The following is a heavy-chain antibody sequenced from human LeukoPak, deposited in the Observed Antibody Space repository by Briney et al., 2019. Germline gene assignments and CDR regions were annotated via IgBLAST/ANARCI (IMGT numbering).Heavy chain of an antibody. D-gene: IGHD6-6*01. V-gene: IGHV4-34*01. CDR1: GGSFSGYY. CDR2: INHSGST. J-gene: IGHJ4*02. Sequence: SETLSLTCAVYGGSFSGYYWSWIRQPPGKGLEWIGEINHSGSTNYNPSLKSRVTISVDTSKNQFSLKLSSVTAADTAVYYCPTGLPRIAARFWTDYWDQGTLVTVSS. CDR3: PTGLPRIAARFWTDY.